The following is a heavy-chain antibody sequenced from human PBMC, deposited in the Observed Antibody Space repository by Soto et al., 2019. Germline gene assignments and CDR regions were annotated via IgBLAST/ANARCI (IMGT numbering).Heavy chain of an antibody. Sequence: PSETLCLTWAVAGGSISNGGYSWNLIRQSPGQGLEWIGYMYHDGSTNYNPSLNSRVIISVDRSKNQFSLNLNSVTAADTAVYYCARGASGYSYGYPIQFQYWGQGTPVTVSS. CDR1: GGSISNGGYS. CDR2: MYHDGST. D-gene: IGHD5-18*01. V-gene: IGHV4-30-2*06. CDR3: ARGASGYSYGYPIQFQY. J-gene: IGHJ4*02.